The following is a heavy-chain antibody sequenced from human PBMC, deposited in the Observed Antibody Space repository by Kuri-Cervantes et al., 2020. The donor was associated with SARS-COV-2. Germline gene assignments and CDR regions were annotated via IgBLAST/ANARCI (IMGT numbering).Heavy chain of an antibody. CDR1: GGTFSSYA. CDR2: IIPIFGTA. D-gene: IGHD3-9*01. Sequence: SVKVSCKASGGTFSSYAISWVRQAPGQGLEWMGGIIPIFGTANYAQKFQGRVTMTTDTSTSTAYMELRSLRSDDTAVYYCARDIRSAGYSSYHYYGKDVWGQGTTVTVSS. V-gene: IGHV1-69*05. J-gene: IGHJ6*02. CDR3: ARDIRSAGYSSYHYYGKDV.